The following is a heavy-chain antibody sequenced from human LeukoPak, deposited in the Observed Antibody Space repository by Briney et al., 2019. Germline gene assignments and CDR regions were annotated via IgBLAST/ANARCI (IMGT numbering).Heavy chain of an antibody. J-gene: IGHJ5*02. Sequence: SETLSLTCAVYGVSFSGYYWSWIRQPPGKGLEWIWEINHSGSTNYNPSLKSRVTISVDTSKNQFSLKLSSVTAADTAVYYFARTYDFWSGYWFDPWGQGTLVTVSS. CDR3: ARTYDFWSGYWFDP. V-gene: IGHV4-34*01. CDR1: GVSFSGYY. CDR2: INHSGST. D-gene: IGHD3-3*01.